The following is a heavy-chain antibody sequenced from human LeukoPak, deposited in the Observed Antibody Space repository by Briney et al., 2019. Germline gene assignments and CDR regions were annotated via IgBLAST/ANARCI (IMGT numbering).Heavy chain of an antibody. CDR2: INRDSSVK. CDR3: ARDPGSSAFDL. V-gene: IGHV3-7*01. D-gene: IGHD1-14*01. J-gene: IGHJ4*02. Sequence: GGSLRLSCAASGFNFTALWMSWVRQTPEKGLEFVANINRDSSVKHYVVSVKGRFTISRDNAKKSLFLELNSLRADDTAVFYCARDPGSSAFDLWGQGSLVTVST. CDR1: GFNFTALW.